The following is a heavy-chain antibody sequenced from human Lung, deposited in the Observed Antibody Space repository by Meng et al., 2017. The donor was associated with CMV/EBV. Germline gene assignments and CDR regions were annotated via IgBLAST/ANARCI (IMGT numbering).Heavy chain of an antibody. V-gene: IGHV3-33*06. CDR3: AKDYYWQANWNDPYYFDY. J-gene: IGHJ4*02. Sequence: GGSLRLXCAASGFTFSSYGMHWVRQAPGKGLEWVAVIWYDGSNKYYADSVKGRFTISRDNSKNTLYLQMNSLRAEDTAVYYCAKDYYWQANWNDPYYFDYWGQGTLVTVSS. CDR1: GFTFSSYG. CDR2: IWYDGSNK. D-gene: IGHD1-1*01.